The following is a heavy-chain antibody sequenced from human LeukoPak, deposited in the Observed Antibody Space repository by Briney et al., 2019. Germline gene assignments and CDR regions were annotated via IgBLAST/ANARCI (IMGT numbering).Heavy chain of an antibody. CDR2: ISAYNGNT. CDR1: GYTFTSYG. CDR3: AGDWDRIQLWPEAFDY. J-gene: IGHJ4*02. D-gene: IGHD5-18*01. Sequence: ASVKVSCKASGYTFTSYGISWVRQAPGQGLEWMGWISAYNGNTNYAQKLQGRVTMTTDTSTSTAYMELRSLRSDDTAVYYCAGDWDRIQLWPEAFDYWGQGTLVTVSS. V-gene: IGHV1-18*01.